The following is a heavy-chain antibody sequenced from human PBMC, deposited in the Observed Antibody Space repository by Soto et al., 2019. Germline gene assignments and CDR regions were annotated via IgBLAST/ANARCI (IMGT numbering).Heavy chain of an antibody. J-gene: IGHJ4*02. CDR3: AKDPKMYSSGCSY. V-gene: IGHV3-30*18. CDR1: GFTFSSYA. Sequence: GGSLRLSCAASGFTFSSYAMSWVRQAPGKGLEWVAVISYDGSNKYYADSVKGRFTISRDNSKNTLYLQMNSLRAEDTAVYYCAKDPKMYSSGCSYWGQGTLVTVSS. D-gene: IGHD6-19*01. CDR2: ISYDGSNK.